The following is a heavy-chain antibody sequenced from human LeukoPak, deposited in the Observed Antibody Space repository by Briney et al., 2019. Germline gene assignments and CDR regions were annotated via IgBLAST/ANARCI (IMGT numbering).Heavy chain of an antibody. D-gene: IGHD3-10*01. CDR3: ARVHGSGSYLGPGY. J-gene: IGHJ4*02. Sequence: GASVKVSCKASGYTFTGYYMHWVRQAPGQGLEWMGWINPNSGGTNYAQKFQGRATMTRDTSISTAYMELSRLRSDDTAVYYCARVHGSGSYLGPGYWGQGTLVTVSS. V-gene: IGHV1-2*02. CDR2: INPNSGGT. CDR1: GYTFTGYY.